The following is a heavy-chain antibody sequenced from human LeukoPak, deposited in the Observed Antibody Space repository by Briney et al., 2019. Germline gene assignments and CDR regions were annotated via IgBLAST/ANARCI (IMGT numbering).Heavy chain of an antibody. V-gene: IGHV3-23*01. D-gene: IGHD3-10*01. CDR1: GFTFSSYA. J-gene: IGHJ4*02. CDR3: AKVAAYYYRSGSYGY. Sequence: PGGSLRLSCAASGFTFSSYAMSWVRQAPGKGLEWVSVISGSGGSTYYGDSVKGRFTIYRDNSKNTLFLQMNSLRAEDTAVYYCAKVAAYYYRSGSYGYWGQGTLVTVSS. CDR2: ISGSGGST.